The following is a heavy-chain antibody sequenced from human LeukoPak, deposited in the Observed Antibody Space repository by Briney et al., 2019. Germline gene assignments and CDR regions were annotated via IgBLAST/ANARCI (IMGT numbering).Heavy chain of an antibody. CDR1: GGSFSGYY. J-gene: IGHJ6*02. Sequence: SETLSLTCAVYGGSFSGYYWSWIRQPPGKGLEWIGEINHSGSTNYNPSLKSRVTISVDTSKNQFSLKLSSVTAADTAVYYCARGRRPGYYGMDVLGQGTTVTVSS. D-gene: IGHD6-25*01. V-gene: IGHV4-34*01. CDR3: ARGRRPGYYGMDV. CDR2: INHSGST.